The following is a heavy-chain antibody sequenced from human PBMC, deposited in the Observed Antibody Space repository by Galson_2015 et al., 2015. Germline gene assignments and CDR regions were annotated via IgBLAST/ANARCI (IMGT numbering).Heavy chain of an antibody. J-gene: IGHJ5*02. V-gene: IGHV1-69*13. CDR1: GGTFSSYA. CDR2: IIPIFGTA. D-gene: IGHD3-22*01. Sequence: SVKVSCKASGGTFSSYAISWVRQAPGQGLEWMGGIIPIFGTANYAQKFQGRVTITADESTSTAYMELSSLRSEDTAVYYCARDRYSIGAWFDPWGQGTLVTVSS. CDR3: ARDRYSIGAWFDP.